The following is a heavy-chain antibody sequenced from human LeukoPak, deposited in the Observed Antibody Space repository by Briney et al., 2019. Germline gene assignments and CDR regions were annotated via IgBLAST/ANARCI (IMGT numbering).Heavy chain of an antibody. J-gene: IGHJ4*02. Sequence: VSVKVSCKVSGYTLTELSMHWVRQAPGKGLEWMGGFDPEDGETTYAQKFQGRVTMTEDTSTDIAYMELSSLRSEDTAVYYCATDKETQLALDYWGQGTLVTVSS. CDR3: ATDKETQLALDY. CDR2: FDPEDGET. D-gene: IGHD3-3*02. V-gene: IGHV1-24*01. CDR1: GYTLTELS.